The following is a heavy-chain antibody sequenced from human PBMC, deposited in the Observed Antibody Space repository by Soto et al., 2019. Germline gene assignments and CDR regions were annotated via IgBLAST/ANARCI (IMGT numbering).Heavy chain of an antibody. Sequence: SETLSLTCTVSGASISGFYWSWIRKSAGKGLEWIGRIYATGTTDYNPSLKSRVMMSVDTSKKQFSLKLRSVTAADTAVYYCVRDGTKTLRDWFDPSGQGIALTVSS. CDR3: VRDGTKTLRDWFDP. CDR1: GASISGFY. J-gene: IGHJ5*02. D-gene: IGHD1-1*01. CDR2: IYATGTT. V-gene: IGHV4-4*07.